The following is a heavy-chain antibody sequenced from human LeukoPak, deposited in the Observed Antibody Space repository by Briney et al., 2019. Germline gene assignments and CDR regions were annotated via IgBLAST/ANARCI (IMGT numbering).Heavy chain of an antibody. Sequence: ASVKVSCKASGYTFTGYYMHWVRQAPGQGLEWMGRINTSTGNPTYAQGFTGRFVFSLDTSVRTAYLQISSLKAEDTAVYYCAAADTSFGYFDTGAREPWSPSPQ. V-gene: IGHV7-4-1*02. CDR2: INTSTGNP. CDR3: AAADTSFGYFDT. D-gene: IGHD6-19*01. CDR1: GYTFTGYY. J-gene: IGHJ4*02.